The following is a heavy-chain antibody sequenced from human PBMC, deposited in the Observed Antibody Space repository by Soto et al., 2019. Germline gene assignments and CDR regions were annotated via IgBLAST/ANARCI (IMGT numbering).Heavy chain of an antibody. Sequence: SVKVSCKASGGTFSSYAISWVRQAPGQGLEWMGGIIPIFGTANYAQKFQGRVTITADKSTSTAYMELSSLRSEDTAVYYCARDRSSSGWNHWYFDLWGRGTLVTVSS. CDR2: IIPIFGTA. J-gene: IGHJ2*01. D-gene: IGHD6-19*01. CDR1: GGTFSSYA. CDR3: ARDRSSSGWNHWYFDL. V-gene: IGHV1-69*06.